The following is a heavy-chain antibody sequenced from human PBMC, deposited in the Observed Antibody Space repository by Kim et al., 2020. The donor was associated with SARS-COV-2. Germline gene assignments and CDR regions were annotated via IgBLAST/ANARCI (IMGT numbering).Heavy chain of an antibody. V-gene: IGHV4-59*08. Sequence: SETLSLTCTVSGGSISSYYWSWIRQPPGKGLEWIGYIYYSGSTNYNPSLKSRVTISVDTSKNQFSLKLSSVTAADTAVYYCARVIVAGSSDYFDYWGQGTLVTVSS. J-gene: IGHJ4*02. CDR3: ARVIVAGSSDYFDY. D-gene: IGHD5-12*01. CDR1: GGSISSYY. CDR2: IYYSGST.